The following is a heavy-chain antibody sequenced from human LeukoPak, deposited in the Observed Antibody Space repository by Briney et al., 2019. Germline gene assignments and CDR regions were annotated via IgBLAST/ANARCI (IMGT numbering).Heavy chain of an antibody. Sequence: KAGGSLRLSCAASGFTFSSYSMNWVRQAPGKGLEWVSSISSIGTYIYYADSVKGRFTISRDNAKNSLYLQMNSLRAEDTAVYYCARDPSAVPAAVNWFDPWGQGTLVTVSS. J-gene: IGHJ5*02. CDR3: ARDPSAVPAAVNWFDP. V-gene: IGHV3-21*01. D-gene: IGHD2-2*01. CDR1: GFTFSSYS. CDR2: ISSIGTYI.